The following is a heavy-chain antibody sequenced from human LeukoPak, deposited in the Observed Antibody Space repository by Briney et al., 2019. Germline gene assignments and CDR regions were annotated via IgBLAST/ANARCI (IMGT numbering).Heavy chain of an antibody. CDR1: GFTFSSYA. Sequence: GGSLRLSCAASGFTFSSYAMSWVRQAPGKGLEWVSAISGSGGSTYYADSVKGRFTISRDNSKNTLYLQMNSLRAEDTAVYYCAKATWDRWLQPYFDYWGQGTLVTVSS. J-gene: IGHJ4*02. D-gene: IGHD5-24*01. CDR2: ISGSGGST. CDR3: AKATWDRWLQPYFDY. V-gene: IGHV3-23*01.